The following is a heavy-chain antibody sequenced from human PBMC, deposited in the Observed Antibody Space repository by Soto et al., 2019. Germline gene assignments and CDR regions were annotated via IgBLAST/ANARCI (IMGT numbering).Heavy chain of an antibody. CDR3: ARDYHSGSYLGYFDY. D-gene: IGHD1-26*01. CDR1: GGTFSSYA. J-gene: IGHJ4*02. Sequence: SVKASCKAPGGTFSSYAISWVRQAPGQGVEWMGGIIPIFGTANYAQKFQGRVTITADKSTSTAYMVLSSLRSEDTAVYYCARDYHSGSYLGYFDYWGQGTLVTVSS. CDR2: IIPIFGTA. V-gene: IGHV1-69*06.